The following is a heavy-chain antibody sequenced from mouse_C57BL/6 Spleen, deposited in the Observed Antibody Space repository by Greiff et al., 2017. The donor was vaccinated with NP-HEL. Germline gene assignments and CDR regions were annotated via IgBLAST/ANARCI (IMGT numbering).Heavy chain of an antibody. CDR2: IDPSDSYT. Sequence: QVQLQQPGAELVMPGASVKLSCKASGYTFTSYWMHWVKQRPGQGLEWIGEIDPSDSYTNYTQKFKGKSTLTVDKSSRTAYMQLSSLTSEDSAVYYCARVRSGYWFAYWGQGTLVTVSA. D-gene: IGHD3-2*02. CDR3: ARVRSGYWFAY. V-gene: IGHV1-69*01. CDR1: GYTFTSYW. J-gene: IGHJ3*01.